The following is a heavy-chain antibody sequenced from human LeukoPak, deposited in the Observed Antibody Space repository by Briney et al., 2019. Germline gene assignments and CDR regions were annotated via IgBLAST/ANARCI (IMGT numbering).Heavy chain of an antibody. Sequence: GGPLRLSCAASGFTFSSYSMNWVRQAPGKGLEWVSSISSSSSYIYYADSVKGRFTISRDNAKNSLYLQMNSLRAEDTAVYYCARVVVVPAATTGYYYYMDVWGKGTTVTVSS. D-gene: IGHD2-2*01. CDR3: ARVVVVPAATTGYYYYMDV. CDR2: ISSSSSYI. CDR1: GFTFSSYS. V-gene: IGHV3-21*01. J-gene: IGHJ6*03.